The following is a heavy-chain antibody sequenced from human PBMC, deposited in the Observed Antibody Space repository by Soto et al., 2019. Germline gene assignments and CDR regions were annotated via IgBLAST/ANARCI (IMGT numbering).Heavy chain of an antibody. Sequence: QITVKESGPQLVTPSQTLTLTCAFSGFSLSTSGVGVGWVRQPPGKAPEWLALIYWDDDKRYRPSLKNRLYITKNTSKDQVVFTMTNMHPVDTATYHCVHQYWNNNNYYFDLWGRGTLVTVSS. CDR2: IYWDDDK. CDR3: VHQYWNNNNYYFDL. V-gene: IGHV2-5*02. CDR1: GFSLSTSGVG. J-gene: IGHJ2*01. D-gene: IGHD4-4*01.